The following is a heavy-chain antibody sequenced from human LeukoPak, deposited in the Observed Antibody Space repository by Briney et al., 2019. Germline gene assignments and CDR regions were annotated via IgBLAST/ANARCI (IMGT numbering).Heavy chain of an antibody. Sequence: WGSLRLSCAASGFTFDDYGMSWVRQAPGKGLEWVSGINWNGGSTGYADSVKGRFTISRDNAKNSLYLQMNSLRAEDTALYYCARVASRVGDSSSWYDLDAFDIWGQGTMVTVSS. CDR2: INWNGGST. CDR3: ARVASRVGDSSSWYDLDAFDI. D-gene: IGHD6-13*01. V-gene: IGHV3-20*04. J-gene: IGHJ3*02. CDR1: GFTFDDYG.